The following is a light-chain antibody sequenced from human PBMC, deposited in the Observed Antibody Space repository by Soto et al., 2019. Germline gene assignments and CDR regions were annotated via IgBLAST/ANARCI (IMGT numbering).Light chain of an antibody. CDR3: QSYDSSLTRSRV. CDR2: RNR. J-gene: IGLJ2*01. V-gene: IGLV1-40*01. Sequence: QSVLTQPPSVSGATGQRVTISCTGSSSNIGAGYDVHWYQQLPETAPKLLIYRNRTRPSGVPDRFSGSKSGTSASLAITGLQAEDEADYYCQSYDSSLTRSRVFGGGNKLTVI. CDR1: SSNIGAGYD.